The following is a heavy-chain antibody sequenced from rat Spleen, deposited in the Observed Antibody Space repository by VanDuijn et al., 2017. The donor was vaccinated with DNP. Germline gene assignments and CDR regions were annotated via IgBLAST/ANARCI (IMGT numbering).Heavy chain of an antibody. V-gene: IGHV5-22*01. CDR1: GFTFSDYY. D-gene: IGHD4-1*01. J-gene: IGHJ2*01. Sequence: EVQLVESGGGLVQPGRSLKLSCAASGFTFSDYYMAWVRQAPSRGLEWVAYISYDRATYYRDSVKGRFTISRDNAKSTLYLQMISLRSEDMATYYCARHVLPLRVWDYWGQGVMVTVSS. CDR2: ISYDRAT. CDR3: ARHVLPLRVWDY.